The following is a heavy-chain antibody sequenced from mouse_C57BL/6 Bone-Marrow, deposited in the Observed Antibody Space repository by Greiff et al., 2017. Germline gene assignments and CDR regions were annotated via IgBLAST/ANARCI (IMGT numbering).Heavy chain of an antibody. CDR2: IRNKANNHAT. V-gene: IGHV6-6*01. CDR3: TRPGGKGAMDY. CDR1: GFTFSDAW. D-gene: IGHD1-3*01. J-gene: IGHJ4*01. Sequence: EVQVVESGGGLVQPGGSMKLSCAASGFTFSDAWMGWVRQSPEKGLEWVAEIRNKANNHATYYAESVKGRFTISRDDSKSSVYLQMNSLRAEDTGIYYCTRPGGKGAMDYWGQGTSVTVSS.